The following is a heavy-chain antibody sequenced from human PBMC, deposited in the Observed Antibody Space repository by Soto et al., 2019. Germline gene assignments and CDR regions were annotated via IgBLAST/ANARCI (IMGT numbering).Heavy chain of an antibody. V-gene: IGHV3-23*01. J-gene: IGHJ4*01. CDR2: ISAAGRTT. D-gene: IGHD6-19*01. Sequence: LRLSCAPSGFTFSNFAMGWVRQAPGKGLEWVSHISAAGRTTYYADSVKGRFTISRDNSKNSLFLQMDSLRAEDTAVYYCAKDGIAVSGKGYFDYWGHGSLVTVSS. CDR1: GFTFSNFA. CDR3: AKDGIAVSGKGYFDY.